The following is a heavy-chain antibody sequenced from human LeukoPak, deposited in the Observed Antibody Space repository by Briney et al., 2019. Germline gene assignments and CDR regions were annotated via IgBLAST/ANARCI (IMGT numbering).Heavy chain of an antibody. J-gene: IGHJ4*02. CDR1: GGSISSYY. V-gene: IGHV4-39*07. CDR3: ARGTVTTTYYFDY. Sequence: PSETLSLTCSVSGGSISSYYWSWIRQPPGKGLEWIGSIYYSGSTYYNPSLKSRVTISVDTSKNQFSLKLSSVTAADTAVYYCARGTVTTTYYFDYWGQGALVTVSS. CDR2: IYYSGST. D-gene: IGHD4-17*01.